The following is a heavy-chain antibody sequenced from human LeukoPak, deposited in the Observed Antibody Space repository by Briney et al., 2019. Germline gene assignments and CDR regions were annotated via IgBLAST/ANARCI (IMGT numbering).Heavy chain of an antibody. CDR2: ITATGGIS. J-gene: IGHJ3*01. CDR1: TFAFSAYA. D-gene: IGHD4-23*01. V-gene: IGHV3-23*01. CDR3: TKDPNGDYVGAFDF. Sequence: GGSLRLSCAASTFAFSAYAMTWVRQAPGKGLEWVSSITATGGISYADSVKGRFTISRDNSKSTLYLQMNSLRAEDTAVYYCTKDPNGDYVGAFDFWGQGTMVTVSS.